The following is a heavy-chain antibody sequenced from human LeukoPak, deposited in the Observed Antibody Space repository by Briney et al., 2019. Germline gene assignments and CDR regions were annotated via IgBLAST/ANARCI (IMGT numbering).Heavy chain of an antibody. CDR3: ARDGGRHCSGGSCYSD. V-gene: IGHV3-53*01. D-gene: IGHD2-15*01. CDR1: GFTVSSNY. J-gene: IGHJ4*02. CDR2: IYSGGST. Sequence: PGGSLRLSCAASGFTVSSNYMSWVRQAPGKGLEWVSVIYSGGSTYYADSVKGRFTISRDNSKNTLYLQMNSLRAEDTAVYYCARDGGRHCSGGSCYSDWGQGTLVTVSS.